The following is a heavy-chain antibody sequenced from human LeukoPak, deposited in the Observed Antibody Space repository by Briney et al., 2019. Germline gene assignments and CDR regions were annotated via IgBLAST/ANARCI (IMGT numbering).Heavy chain of an antibody. D-gene: IGHD6-13*01. CDR1: GGTFSSYA. CDR3: ARAPTWEGSSWPRYYYYMDV. Sequence: ASVKVSCKASGGTFSSYAISWVRQAPGQGLEWMGGIIPIFGTANYAQKFQGRVTITADESTSTAYMELSSLRSEDTAVYYCARAPTWEGSSWPRYYYYMDVWGKGTTVTISS. J-gene: IGHJ6*03. V-gene: IGHV1-69*13. CDR2: IIPIFGTA.